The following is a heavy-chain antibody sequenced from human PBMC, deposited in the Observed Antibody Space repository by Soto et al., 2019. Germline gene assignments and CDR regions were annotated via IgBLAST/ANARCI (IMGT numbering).Heavy chain of an antibody. CDR2: TYYRSKWYN. D-gene: IGHD6-13*01. CDR3: AREGSRNSRGLD. V-gene: IGHV6-1*01. J-gene: IGHJ4*02. Sequence: PTLSLTCATSGGGSASNCAAWNWIRQSPSRGLEWLGRTYYRSKWYNDYAVSVKSRITINPDTSKNQFSLQLNSVTPEDTAVYYCAREGSRNSRGLDWGQRTLVTVSS. CDR1: GGGSASNCAA.